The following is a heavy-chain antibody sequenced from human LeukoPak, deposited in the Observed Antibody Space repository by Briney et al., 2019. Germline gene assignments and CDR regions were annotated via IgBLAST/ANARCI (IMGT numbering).Heavy chain of an antibody. Sequence: GGSRRLSWAASGFTFSTYAMHGVGQAPGKGREWGAIISDDGNNKVYADSVTGRFTISRDNSKNTLYLQMNSLRAEDTAVYYCAKDGLDFWSGYYAYWGQGTLVAVSS. CDR2: ISDDGNNK. V-gene: IGHV3-30*02. D-gene: IGHD3-3*01. CDR1: GFTFSTYA. J-gene: IGHJ4*02. CDR3: AKDGLDFWSGYYAY.